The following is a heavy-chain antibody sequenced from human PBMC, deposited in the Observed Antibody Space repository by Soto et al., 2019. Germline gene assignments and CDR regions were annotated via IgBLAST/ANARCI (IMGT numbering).Heavy chain of an antibody. D-gene: IGHD3-22*01. CDR3: TTDSYITSIIVRFDY. V-gene: IGHV3-15*07. CDR1: GFTFSNAW. Sequence: PXXSLRLSFAASGFTFSNAWIDWVRQAPGKGLEWVGRVKSKNDGGTTDFAAPVKGRFAISRDDSKNMVYLEMNSLQTEDTAIYYCTTDSYITSIIVRFDYWGHGTLVTVSS. J-gene: IGHJ4*01. CDR2: VKSKNDGGTT.